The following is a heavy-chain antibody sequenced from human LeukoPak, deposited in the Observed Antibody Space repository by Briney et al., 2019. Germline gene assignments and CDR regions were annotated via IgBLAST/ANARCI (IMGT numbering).Heavy chain of an antibody. D-gene: IGHD2-2*01. V-gene: IGHV3-9*01. CDR2: ISWNSGNI. Sequence: QPGRSLRLSCAASGFTFDDYAMHWVRQSPGKGLEWVSGISWNSGNISYADSVKGRFTISRDNAKNSLYLQMNSLRPEDTALYYCAKGYCSSTSCYFDYWGQGTLVTVSS. J-gene: IGHJ4*02. CDR3: AKGYCSSTSCYFDY. CDR1: GFTFDDYA.